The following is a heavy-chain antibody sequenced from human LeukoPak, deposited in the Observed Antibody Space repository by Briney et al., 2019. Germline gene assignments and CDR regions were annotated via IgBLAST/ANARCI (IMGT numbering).Heavy chain of an antibody. D-gene: IGHD6-19*01. V-gene: IGHV6-1*01. CDR1: GDSVSSNNGA. J-gene: IGHJ4*02. Sequence: KQSQTLSLTCVISGDSVSSNNGAWNWNRQSPSRGLEWLGRTYYRSKWYNDYAVSMKGRITINPDTSKNQFSLQLNSVTPEDTAVYYCARDEGNTGWYTFDYWGQGTLVTVSS. CDR3: ARDEGNTGWYTFDY. CDR2: TYYRSKWYN.